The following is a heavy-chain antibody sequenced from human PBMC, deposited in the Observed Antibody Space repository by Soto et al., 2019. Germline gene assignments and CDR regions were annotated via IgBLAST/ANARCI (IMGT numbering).Heavy chain of an antibody. V-gene: IGHV1-69*13. D-gene: IGHD3-22*01. J-gene: IGHJ4*02. CDR1: GDTFSSYA. CDR2: IIPMFGTA. Sequence: ASVKVSCKASGDTFSSYAINWVRQAPGQGLEWMGGIIPMFGTANYAQKFKVRVTITAGASTSTVYMELSSLSSEDTAAYYCARVAPAHYYDSSRYFSPLAYWAQGTLVTVS. CDR3: ARVAPAHYYDSSRYFSPLAY.